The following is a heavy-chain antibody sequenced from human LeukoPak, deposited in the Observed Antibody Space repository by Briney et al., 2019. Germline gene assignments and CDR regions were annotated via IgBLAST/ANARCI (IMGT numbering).Heavy chain of an antibody. V-gene: IGHV3-23*01. J-gene: IGHJ6*02. CDR1: GFTFNSYA. D-gene: IGHD3-10*01. Sequence: GGSLRSSYAASGFTFNSYAMSWVRQAPGKGLERVFVISGSGDRTYYAASVKGRFTISRDNSKNTLYLQMNSLRAEDTAVYYCAKDNYYRSGSYYKAGPVYYYCGMAVWGQGTTVTVSS. CDR2: ISGSGDRT. CDR3: AKDNYYRSGSYYKAGPVYYYCGMAV.